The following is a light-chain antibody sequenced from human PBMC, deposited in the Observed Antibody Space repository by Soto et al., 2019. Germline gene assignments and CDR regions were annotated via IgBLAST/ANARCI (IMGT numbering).Light chain of an antibody. V-gene: IGKV1-39*01. CDR3: QQSYSTPFT. CDR2: AAS. J-gene: IGKJ3*01. Sequence: DIQMTQSPSSLSASVGERATITCRASQRISSYLNWYQQKPGKAPKLLIYAASSLQSGVPSRFSGSGSGTDFTLTISSLQPEDFATYYCQQSYSTPFTFGPGTKVDIK. CDR1: QRISSY.